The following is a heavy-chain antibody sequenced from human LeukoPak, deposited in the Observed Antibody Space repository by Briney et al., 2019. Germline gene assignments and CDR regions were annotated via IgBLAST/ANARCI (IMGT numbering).Heavy chain of an antibody. Sequence: GGSLRLSCAASGFTFGSYSTNWVRQVPGRGLQWVSSISSTSRYIYYADSVKGRFTVSRDNAKNSLSLQMNSLGAEDTAVYYCARCYASGSYGIDYWGQGTRVTVSS. CDR1: GFTFGSYS. CDR2: ISSTSRYI. V-gene: IGHV3-21*01. CDR3: ARCYASGSYGIDY. J-gene: IGHJ4*02. D-gene: IGHD3-10*01.